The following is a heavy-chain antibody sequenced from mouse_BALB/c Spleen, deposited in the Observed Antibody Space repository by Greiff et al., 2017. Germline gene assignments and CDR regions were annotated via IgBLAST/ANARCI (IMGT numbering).Heavy chain of an antibody. V-gene: IGHV5-17*02. J-gene: IGHJ2*01. D-gene: IGHD2-1*01. CDR1: GFTFSSFG. CDR3: ARWRNLYGNYFDY. Sequence: EVKLVESGGGLVQPGGSRKLSCAASGFTFSSFGMHWVRQAPEKGLEWVAYISSGSSTIYYADTVKGRFTISRDNPKNTLFLQMTSLRSEDTAMYYCARWRNLYGNYFDYWGQGTTLTVSS. CDR2: ISSGSSTI.